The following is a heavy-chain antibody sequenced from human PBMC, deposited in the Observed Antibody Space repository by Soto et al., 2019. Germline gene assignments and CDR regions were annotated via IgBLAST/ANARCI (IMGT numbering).Heavy chain of an antibody. D-gene: IGHD2-15*01. Sequence: QVQLVQSGAEVKKPGASVKVSCKASGYTFTSYAMHWVRQARGQRLEWMGWINAGNGNTKYSQKFQGRVPISRDTSASTAYMELSSLRSEDTAVYYCARTIRPDWSGGSCYSGNDYWGQGTLVTVSS. CDR2: INAGNGNT. CDR1: GYTFTSYA. CDR3: ARTIRPDWSGGSCYSGNDY. V-gene: IGHV1-3*01. J-gene: IGHJ4*02.